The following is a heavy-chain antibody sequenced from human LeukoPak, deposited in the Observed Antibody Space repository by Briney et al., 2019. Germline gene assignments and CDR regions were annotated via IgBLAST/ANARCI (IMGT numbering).Heavy chain of an antibody. CDR3: ARARGYSGYVPSELDY. Sequence: ASVKVSCKASGYTFTGYYMHWVRQAPGQGLEWMGWINPNSGGTNYAQKFQGRVTTTRDTSISTAYMELSRLRSDDTAVYSCARARGYSGYVPSELDYRGQGTLVTVSS. J-gene: IGHJ4*02. CDR2: INPNSGGT. CDR1: GYTFTGYY. V-gene: IGHV1-2*02. D-gene: IGHD5-12*01.